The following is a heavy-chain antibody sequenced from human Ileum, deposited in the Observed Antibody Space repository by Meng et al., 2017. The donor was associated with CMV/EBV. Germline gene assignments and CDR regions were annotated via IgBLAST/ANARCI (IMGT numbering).Heavy chain of an antibody. CDR3: SRGADAYKSGRS. CDR2: VHPSGSN. V-gene: IGHV4-34*01. Sequence: QLQLQQWGGGLLPPPVTLSLSCGVYVGSYSNYYWSRLRQSPGKGLEWSGQVHPSGSNYYNPSLNSRVTMSVDTSKNQFSLNLRSVTAADTAVYYCSRGADAYKSGRSWGQGTLVTVSS. CDR1: VGSYSNYY. D-gene: IGHD5-24*01. J-gene: IGHJ5*02.